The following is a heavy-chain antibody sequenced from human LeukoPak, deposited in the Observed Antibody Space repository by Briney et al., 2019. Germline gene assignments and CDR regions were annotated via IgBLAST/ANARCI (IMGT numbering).Heavy chain of an antibody. CDR3: ARDFVECYYGSGSYSYYYYYYMDV. J-gene: IGHJ6*03. V-gene: IGHV4-61*02. Sequence: SQTLSLTCTVSGGSISSGSYYWSWIRQPAGKGLEWIGRIYTSGSTNYNPSLKSRVTMSVDTSKNQFSLKLSSVTAADTAVYYCARDFVECYYGSGSYSYYYYYYMDVWGKGTTVTISS. CDR2: IYTSGST. CDR1: GGSISSGSYY. D-gene: IGHD3-10*01.